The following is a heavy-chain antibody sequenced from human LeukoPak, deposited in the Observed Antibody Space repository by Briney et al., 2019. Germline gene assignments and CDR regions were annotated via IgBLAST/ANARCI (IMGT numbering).Heavy chain of an antibody. CDR2: ISRSGSTK. Sequence: GGSLRLSCAASGFTFSDYNMRWIRQAPGKGLEWVSSISRSGSTKYYADSVKGRFTISRDNAKNSLFLQMNSLRAEDTAVYYCAPAAGDYWGQGTLVTVSS. D-gene: IGHD6-13*01. CDR1: GFTFSDYN. V-gene: IGHV3-11*01. J-gene: IGHJ4*02. CDR3: APAAGDY.